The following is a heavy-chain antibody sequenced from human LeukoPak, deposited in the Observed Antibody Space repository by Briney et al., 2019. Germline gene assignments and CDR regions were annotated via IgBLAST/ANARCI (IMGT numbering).Heavy chain of an antibody. CDR2: VDPEDGET. CDR3: ATVDNYDSSGLDY. V-gene: IGHV1-69-2*01. J-gene: IGHJ4*02. CDR1: GYTFTDYY. Sequence: ASVKISCKVSGYTFTDYYMHWVQQAPGKGLEWMGLVDPEDGETIYAEKFQGRVTITADTSTDTAYMELSSLRSEDTAVYYCATVDNYDSSGLDYWGQGTLVTVSS. D-gene: IGHD3-22*01.